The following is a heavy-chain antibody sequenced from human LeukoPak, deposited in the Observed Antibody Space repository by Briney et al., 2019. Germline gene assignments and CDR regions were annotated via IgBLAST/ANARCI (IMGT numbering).Heavy chain of an antibody. CDR2: IRYDGSNK. Sequence: PGGSLRLSCAASGFTFSTYGMHWVRQTPGKGLEWVTFIRYDGSNKYYADSVKGRFTISRDNSKNTLYLQMNSLRAEDTAVYYCAKDRPRYSGYDYESSYFDYWGQGTLVTVSS. J-gene: IGHJ4*02. CDR3: AKDRPRYSGYDYESSYFDY. D-gene: IGHD5-12*01. CDR1: GFTFSTYG. V-gene: IGHV3-30*02.